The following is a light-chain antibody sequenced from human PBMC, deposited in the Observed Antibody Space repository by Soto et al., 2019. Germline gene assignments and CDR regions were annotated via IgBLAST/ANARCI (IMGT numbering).Light chain of an antibody. CDR2: TAS. CDR1: QSISSF. CDR3: QQSDSLPWT. Sequence: DIQMTQSPSSLSASVGDRVTITCRASQSISSFLNWYQKKPGKAPKLLIHTASSLKSGVPSTFSGAWSGTDFTLTISSLQPEDFATYYCQQSDSLPWTFGQGTKVEIK. V-gene: IGKV1-39*01. J-gene: IGKJ1*01.